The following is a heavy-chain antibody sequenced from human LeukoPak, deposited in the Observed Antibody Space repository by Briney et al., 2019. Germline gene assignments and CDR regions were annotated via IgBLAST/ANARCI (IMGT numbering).Heavy chain of an antibody. D-gene: IGHD3-22*01. J-gene: IGHJ4*02. V-gene: IGHV3-21*01. CDR2: ISSSSSYI. CDR3: ASPGHYDSSGYYDY. Sequence: GGSLRLSCAASGFTFSSYSMNWVRQAPGKGLEWVSSISSSSSYIYYADPVKGRFTISRDNAKNSLYLQMNSLRAEDTAVYYCASPGHYDSSGYYDYWGQGTLVTVSS. CDR1: GFTFSSYS.